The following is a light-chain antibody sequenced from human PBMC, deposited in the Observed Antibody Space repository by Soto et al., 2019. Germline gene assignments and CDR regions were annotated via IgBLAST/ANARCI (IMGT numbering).Light chain of an antibody. Sequence: DIQMTQSPSSLSSSVGDRVTITCRASQSISTFLYWYQQKPGQAPEVLIFGASSLQSGVPSRFSGSPSGTDFTLTISNLQIEDCATDFCQQGYCIPLTFGGGTKVEIK. CDR1: QSISTF. V-gene: IGKV1-39*01. CDR2: GAS. J-gene: IGKJ4*01. CDR3: QQGYCIPLT.